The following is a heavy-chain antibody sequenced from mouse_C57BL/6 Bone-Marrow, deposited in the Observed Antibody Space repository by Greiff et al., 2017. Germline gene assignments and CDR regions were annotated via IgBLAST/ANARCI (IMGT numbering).Heavy chain of an antibody. Sequence: VQLQQPGAELVKPGASVKMSCKASGYTFTSYWITWVKQRPGQGLEWIGDIYPGSGSTNYNEKFKSKATLTVDTSSSTAYMQLSRLTTEDSAVYYCERYYGSSPAWFAYWGQGTLVTVSA. D-gene: IGHD1-1*01. V-gene: IGHV1-55*01. CDR3: ERYYGSSPAWFAY. CDR1: GYTFTSYW. J-gene: IGHJ3*01. CDR2: IYPGSGST.